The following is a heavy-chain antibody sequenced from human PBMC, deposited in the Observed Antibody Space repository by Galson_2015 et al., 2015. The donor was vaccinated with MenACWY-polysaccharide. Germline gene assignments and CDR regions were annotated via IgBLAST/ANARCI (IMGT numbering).Heavy chain of an antibody. J-gene: IGHJ4*02. Sequence: SLRLSCAASGFTFGTYWVHWVRQAPGEGLVWVSRINTDGSSTSYADSVKGRFTVSRDNSQSTLYLQMNNLGAEDTAVYFCAKKYSGTRYDAFDSWGQGTLVTVSS. D-gene: IGHD3/OR15-3a*01. CDR1: GFTFGTYW. V-gene: IGHV3-74*01. CDR2: INTDGSST. CDR3: AKKYSGTRYDAFDS.